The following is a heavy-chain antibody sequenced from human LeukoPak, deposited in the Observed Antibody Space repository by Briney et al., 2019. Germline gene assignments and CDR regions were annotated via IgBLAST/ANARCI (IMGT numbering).Heavy chain of an antibody. Sequence: GGSLRLSCAASGFTYMSWVRQAPGKGLEWVSVIYSGGSTYYADSVKGRFTISRDNSKNTVYLQMTSLRAEDMAVYYCARDAIGITTYDSYFDNWGQGTLVTVSS. CDR2: IYSGGST. J-gene: IGHJ4*02. D-gene: IGHD3-22*01. CDR3: ARDAIGITTYDSYFDN. CDR1: GFTY. V-gene: IGHV3-66*01.